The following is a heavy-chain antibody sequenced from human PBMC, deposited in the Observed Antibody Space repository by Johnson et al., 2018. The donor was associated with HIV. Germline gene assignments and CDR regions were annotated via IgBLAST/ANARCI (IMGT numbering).Heavy chain of an antibody. CDR1: GFTFDDHG. CDR3: ARGVGATTVAAFDI. V-gene: IGHV3-20*04. D-gene: IGHD1-26*01. CDR2: INWNGGNR. J-gene: IGHJ3*02. Sequence: VQLVESGGGVVRPGGFLRLSCAASGFTFDDHGMSWVRQAPGKGLEWISGINWNGGNRGYADSVKGQFIISRDNGKNSLYLQMNSLRAEDTAVYYCARGVGATTVAAFDIWGQGTMVTVSS.